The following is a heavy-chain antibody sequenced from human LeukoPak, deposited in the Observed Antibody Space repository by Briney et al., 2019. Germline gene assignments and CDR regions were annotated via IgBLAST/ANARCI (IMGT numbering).Heavy chain of an antibody. CDR1: GFTFTAHY. D-gene: IGHD7-27*01. CDR2: IKPDTGVT. CDR3: ARDNNWGPDY. J-gene: IGHJ4*02. Sequence: ASVKVSCTTSGFTFTAHYMHWVRQAPGQGLEWMGWIKPDTGVTYYAQTFQGRFTMTVDVSISTVSMELTSLRSDDTAIYYCARDNNWGPDYWGRGTLVTVSS. V-gene: IGHV1-2*02.